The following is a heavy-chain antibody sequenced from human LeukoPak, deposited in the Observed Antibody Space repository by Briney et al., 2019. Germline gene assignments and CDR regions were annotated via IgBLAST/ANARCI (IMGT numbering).Heavy chain of an antibody. D-gene: IGHD3-9*01. CDR1: GGSISSYY. CDR3: ARDPSDILTGYYLYYFDY. V-gene: IGHV4-59*12. J-gene: IGHJ4*02. Sequence: SETLSLTCTVSGGSISSYYWSWIRQPPGRGLEWIGYIYYSGSTNYNPSLKSRVTISVDTSKNQFSLKLSSVTAADTAVYYCARDPSDILTGYYLYYFDYWGQGTLVTVSS. CDR2: IYYSGST.